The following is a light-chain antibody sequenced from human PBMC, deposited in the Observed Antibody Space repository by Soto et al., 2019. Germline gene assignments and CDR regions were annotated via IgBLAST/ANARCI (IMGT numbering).Light chain of an antibody. CDR3: SSYTSSSTL. J-gene: IGLJ1*01. CDR2: HVT. CDR1: SSDIGHYDY. Sequence: QSALTQPASVSGSPGQSITISCTGTSSDIGHYDYVSWYQQHPGKAPKLMIYHVTYRPSGVSSRFSGSKSGNTASLTISGLQAEDEADYYCSSYTSSSTLFGTGTKVTVL. V-gene: IGLV2-14*03.